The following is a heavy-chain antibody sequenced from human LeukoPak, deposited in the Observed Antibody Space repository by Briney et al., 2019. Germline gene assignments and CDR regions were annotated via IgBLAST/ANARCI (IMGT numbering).Heavy chain of an antibody. V-gene: IGHV1-2*02. J-gene: IGHJ4*02. CDR1: GYTFTAYN. Sequence: EASVKVSCKPSGYTFTAYNIHWVRQAPGQGLEWMGWMNPNSGDTNYAQNFQGRVTMTRDTSISTAYMGLSSLRSDDTAVYFYLRGGGRSYCDYWGQGTPVTVSS. CDR3: LRGGGRSYCDY. CDR2: MNPNSGDT. D-gene: IGHD2-15*01.